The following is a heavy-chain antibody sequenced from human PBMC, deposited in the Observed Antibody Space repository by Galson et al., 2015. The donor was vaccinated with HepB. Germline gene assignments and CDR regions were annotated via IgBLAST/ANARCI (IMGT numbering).Heavy chain of an antibody. CDR1: GFTFSSYE. J-gene: IGHJ3*02. CDR3: ATTVTTVAAFDI. Sequence: LRLSCAASGFTFSSYEMNWVRQAPGKGLEWVSYISSSGSTIYYADSVKGRFTISRDNANNSLYLQMNSLRAEDTAVYYCATTVTTVAAFDIWGQGTMVTVSS. V-gene: IGHV3-48*03. CDR2: ISSSGSTI. D-gene: IGHD4-17*01.